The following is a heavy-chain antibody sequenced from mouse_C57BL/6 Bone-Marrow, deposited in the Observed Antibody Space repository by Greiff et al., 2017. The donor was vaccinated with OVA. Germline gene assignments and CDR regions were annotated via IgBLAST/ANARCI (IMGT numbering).Heavy chain of an antibody. J-gene: IGHJ2*01. CDR1: GYTFTSYW. CDR2: IDPSDSYT. Sequence: QVQLQQPGAELVRPGTSVKLSCKASGYTFTSYWMHWVKQRPGQGLEWIGVIDPSDSYTNYNQKFKGKATLTVDTSSSTAYMQLSSLTSEDSAVYYCARSVEGYWGQGTTLTVSS. CDR3: ARSVEGY. V-gene: IGHV1-59*01.